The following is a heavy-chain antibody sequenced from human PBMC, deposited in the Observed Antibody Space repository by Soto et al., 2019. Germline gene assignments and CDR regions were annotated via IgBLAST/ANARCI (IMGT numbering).Heavy chain of an antibody. J-gene: IGHJ6*02. CDR2: IIPIFGTA. V-gene: IGHV1-69*13. CDR1: GGTFSSYA. D-gene: IGHD3-3*01. Sequence: ASVKVSCKASGGTFSSYAISWVRRAPGQGLEWMGGIIPIFGTANYAQKFQGRVTITADESTSTAYMELSSLRSEDTAVYYCARNPRYYDFWSGYTPWYYGMDVWGQGTTVTVSS. CDR3: ARNPRYYDFWSGYTPWYYGMDV.